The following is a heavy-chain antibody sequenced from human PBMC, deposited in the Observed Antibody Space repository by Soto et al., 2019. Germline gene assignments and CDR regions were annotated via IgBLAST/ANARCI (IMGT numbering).Heavy chain of an antibody. V-gene: IGHV1-3*04. D-gene: IGHD1-7*01. Sequence: ASVKVSCKASGYTFTNNVIHWLRQAPGQTLEWMGWIHTAKGNTKYSQKFEARVTLTRDTAASTAYMELNSLRPDGTAVYYCARDPIWTYTWNYARLNYLDPWGQGTLVTVSS. CDR1: GYTFTNNV. CDR3: ARDPIWTYTWNYARLNYLDP. CDR2: IHTAKGNT. J-gene: IGHJ5*02.